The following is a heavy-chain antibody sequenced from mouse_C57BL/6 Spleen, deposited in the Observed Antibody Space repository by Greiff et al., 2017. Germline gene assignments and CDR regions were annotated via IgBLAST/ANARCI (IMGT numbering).Heavy chain of an antibody. CDR3: TGGEGAWFAY. Sequence: EVQGVESGGGLVQPGGSMKLSCVASGFTFSNYWMNWVRQSPEKGLEWVAQIRLKSDNYATHYAESVKGRFTISRDDSKSSVYLQMNNLRAEDTGIYYCTGGEGAWFAYWGQGTLVTVSA. J-gene: IGHJ3*01. V-gene: IGHV6-3*01. D-gene: IGHD2-13*01. CDR1: GFTFSNYW. CDR2: IRLKSDNYAT.